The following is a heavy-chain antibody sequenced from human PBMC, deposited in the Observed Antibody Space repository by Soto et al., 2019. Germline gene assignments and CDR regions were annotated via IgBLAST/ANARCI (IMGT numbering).Heavy chain of an antibody. J-gene: IGHJ4*02. Sequence: ASVKVSFKASGYTFTSYAMHWVRQAPGQRLEWMGWINAGNGNTKYSQKFQGRVTITRDTSASTAYMELSSLRSEDMAVYYCARAPKGSCFDYWGQGTLVTVSS. CDR2: INAGNGNT. CDR3: ARAPKGSCFDY. V-gene: IGHV1-3*01. D-gene: IGHD1-26*01. CDR1: GYTFTSYA.